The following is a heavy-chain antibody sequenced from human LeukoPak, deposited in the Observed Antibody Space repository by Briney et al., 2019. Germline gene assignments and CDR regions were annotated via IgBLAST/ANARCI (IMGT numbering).Heavy chain of an antibody. J-gene: IGHJ4*02. V-gene: IGHV4-59*08. Sequence: SETLSLTCTVSGGSISQYYWSWIRQPPGKGLEWIGYIYYSGSTNYNPSLKSRVTISVDTSKNQFSLKLSSVTAADTAVYYFASSGYEDFDFWGQGTLVTVSS. CDR1: GGSISQYY. CDR2: IYYSGST. D-gene: IGHD5-12*01. CDR3: ASSGYEDFDF.